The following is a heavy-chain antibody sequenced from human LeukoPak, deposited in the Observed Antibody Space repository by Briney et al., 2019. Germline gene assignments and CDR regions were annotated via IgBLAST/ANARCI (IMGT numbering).Heavy chain of an antibody. J-gene: IGHJ6*02. CDR1: GFTFSTFC. CDR2: IKSDGSIT. Sequence: GGSLRLSCAASGFTFSTFCMHWVRQAPGKGLVWVSGIKSDGSITTYADSVKGRFTISRDNAENTLYLQMNSLRAEDTAVYYCARGRYYGMDVWGQGTTVTVSS. V-gene: IGHV3-74*03. CDR3: ARGRYYGMDV.